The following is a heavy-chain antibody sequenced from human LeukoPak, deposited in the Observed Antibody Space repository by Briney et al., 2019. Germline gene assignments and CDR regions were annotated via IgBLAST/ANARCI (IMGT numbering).Heavy chain of an antibody. V-gene: IGHV4-59*11. CDR1: GYSIGSHY. CDR3: ARDYYASRGEAFDI. D-gene: IGHD2-8*01. J-gene: IGHJ3*02. CDR2: IFYVGST. Sequence: SETLSLTCTVSGYSIGSHYWSWIRQPPGKGLEWIGYIFYVGSTNYNPSLMSRGTISVDTSKNHFSPKLNSVNDTDTAVYSCARDYYASRGEAFDIWGQGTMVTVSS.